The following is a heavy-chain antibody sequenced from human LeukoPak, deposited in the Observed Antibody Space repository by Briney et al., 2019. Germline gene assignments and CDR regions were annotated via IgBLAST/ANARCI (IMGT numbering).Heavy chain of an antibody. CDR3: ARGRKRSMTTVTYWFDP. CDR2: ISAYNGNT. Sequence: ASVKVSCKASGYTFTSYGISWVRQAPGQGLEWMGWISAYNGNTNYAQKLQGRVTMTTDTSTSTAYMELRSLRSDDTAVYYCARGRKRSMTTVTYWFDPWGQGTLVTVSS. J-gene: IGHJ5*02. CDR1: GYTFTSYG. V-gene: IGHV1-18*01. D-gene: IGHD4-17*01.